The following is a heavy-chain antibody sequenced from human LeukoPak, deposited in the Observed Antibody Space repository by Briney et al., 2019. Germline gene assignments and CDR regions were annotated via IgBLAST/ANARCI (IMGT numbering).Heavy chain of an antibody. CDR2: LIPVLGMS. J-gene: IGHJ4*02. Sequence: GASVKVSCKSSGGSFSTYAVNWVRQAPGQGLEWMGRLIPVLGMSHYAPGFQGRVTLTADRSTNTAYMELDRPTSDDTAVYFCARDRGGGFDLAFFDHWGQGTLVTVSS. V-gene: IGHV1-69*04. D-gene: IGHD5-12*01. CDR3: ARDRGGGFDLAFFDH. CDR1: GGSFSTYA.